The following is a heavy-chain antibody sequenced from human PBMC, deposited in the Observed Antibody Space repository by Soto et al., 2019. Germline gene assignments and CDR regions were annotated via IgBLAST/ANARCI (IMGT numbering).Heavy chain of an antibody. J-gene: IGHJ6*02. CDR2: INAGNGNT. Sequence: ASVKVSCKASGYTFTSYAMHWVRQAPGQRLEWMGWINAGNGNTKYSQKFQGRVTITRDTSASTAYMELSSLRSEDTAVYYCARDIGSSWYPYYYYGMDAWGQGTTVTVSS. CDR1: GYTFTSYA. V-gene: IGHV1-3*01. CDR3: ARDIGSSWYPYYYYGMDA. D-gene: IGHD6-13*01.